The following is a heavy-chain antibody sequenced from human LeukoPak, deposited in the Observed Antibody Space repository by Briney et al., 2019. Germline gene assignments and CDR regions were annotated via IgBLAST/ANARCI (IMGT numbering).Heavy chain of an antibody. CDR3: ARHDRYSYGLPDY. D-gene: IGHD5-18*01. V-gene: IGHV4-39*01. CDR2: IYYSGST. CDR1: GFTFSDYY. Sequence: GSLRLSCAASGFTFSDYYMSWIRQAPGKGLEWIGSIYYSGSTYYNPSLKSRVTISVDTSKNQFSLKLSSVTAADTAVYYCARHDRYSYGLPDYWGQGTLVTVSS. J-gene: IGHJ4*02.